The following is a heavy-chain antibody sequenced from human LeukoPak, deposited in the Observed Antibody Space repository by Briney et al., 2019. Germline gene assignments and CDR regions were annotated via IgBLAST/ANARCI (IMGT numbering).Heavy chain of an antibody. CDR2: IYYSGST. V-gene: IGHV4-39*07. CDR3: ASRPPGDGSYSIRRLYYFDY. J-gene: IGHJ4*02. D-gene: IGHD1-26*01. Sequence: SETLSLTCTVSGGSISSSSYYWGWIRQPPGKGLEWIGSIYYSGSTYYNPSLKSRVTLSVDTSKNQFSLKLSSVTAADTAVYYCASRPPGDGSYSIRRLYYFDYWGQGTLVTVSS. CDR1: GGSISSSSYY.